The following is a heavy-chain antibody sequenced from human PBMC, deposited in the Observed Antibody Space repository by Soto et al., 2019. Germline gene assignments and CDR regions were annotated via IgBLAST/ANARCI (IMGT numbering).Heavy chain of an antibody. Sequence: QVQLVESGGGVVQPGRSLRLSCAASGFSFSSYGMHWVRQAPGKGLEWVAVIWYDGSNKYYADSVKGRFTISRDNSKNMLYLQMNSLRAEDTAVYYCARDGSRGVVITMRYYYGMDVWGQGTTVTVSS. CDR1: GFSFSSYG. CDR3: ARDGSRGVVITMRYYYGMDV. J-gene: IGHJ6*02. V-gene: IGHV3-33*01. D-gene: IGHD3-22*01. CDR2: IWYDGSNK.